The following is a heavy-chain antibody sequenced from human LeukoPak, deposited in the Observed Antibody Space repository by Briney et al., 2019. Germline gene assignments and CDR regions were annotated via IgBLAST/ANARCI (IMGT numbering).Heavy chain of an antibody. CDR1: GGSISSYY. J-gene: IGHJ2*01. Sequence: SETLSLTCTVSGGSISSYYWSWIRQPPGKGLEWIGYIYYSGSTNYNPSLKSRVTISVDTSKNQFSLKLSSVTAADTAVYYYAREKEQQLVRNWYFDLWGRGTLVTVSS. CDR2: IYYSGST. CDR3: AREKEQQLVRNWYFDL. D-gene: IGHD6-13*01. V-gene: IGHV4-59*01.